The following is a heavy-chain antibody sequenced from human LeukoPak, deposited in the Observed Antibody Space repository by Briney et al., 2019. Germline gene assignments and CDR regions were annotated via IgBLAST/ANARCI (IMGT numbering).Heavy chain of an antibody. CDR3: ARVSREPYCGGDCPMGAFDI. CDR1: GGSISSYY. J-gene: IGHJ3*02. CDR2: IYYSGST. D-gene: IGHD2-21*01. Sequence: SETLSLTCTVSGGSISSYYWSWIRQPPGKGLEWIGYIYYSGSTNYNPSLKSRVTISVDTSKNQFSLKLSSVTAADTAVYYCARVSREPYCGGDCPMGAFDIWGQGTMVTVSS. V-gene: IGHV4-59*01.